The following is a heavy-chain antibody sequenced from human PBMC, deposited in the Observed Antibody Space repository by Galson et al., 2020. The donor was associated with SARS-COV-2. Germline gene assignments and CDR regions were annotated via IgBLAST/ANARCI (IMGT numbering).Heavy chain of an antibody. CDR3: ARLRYGAYAPEAFDL. V-gene: IGHV4-30-2*01. CDR2: IAHRGGT. J-gene: IGHJ3*01. Sequence: SELLSLPCAVLGSSISSGPYAGNWIRQPPGRGGERIVYIAHRGGTYYNPSRKSRVTISGNRSKNQFSLRLSSVTAADTAVYYGARLRYGAYAPEAFDLWGPGTRVTVAS. D-gene: IGHD4-17*01. CDR1: GSSISSGPYA.